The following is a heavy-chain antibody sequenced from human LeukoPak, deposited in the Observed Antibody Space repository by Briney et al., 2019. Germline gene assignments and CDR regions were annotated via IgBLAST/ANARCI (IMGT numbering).Heavy chain of an antibody. Sequence: GGSLRLSCAPSGFTLSSYWMHWVRHAPRKGLVGVSRINSEGSSTSYADSVKGRFTISRDNDKNTLDLQMNSLRAEDTAVYYWASMIGGSLTVWGQGTTVTVSS. D-gene: IGHD2-15*01. V-gene: IGHV3-74*01. CDR1: GFTLSSYW. CDR2: INSEGSST. CDR3: ASMIGGSLTV. J-gene: IGHJ6*02.